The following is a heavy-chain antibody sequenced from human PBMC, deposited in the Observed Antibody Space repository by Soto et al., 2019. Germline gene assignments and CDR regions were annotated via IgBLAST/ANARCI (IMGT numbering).Heavy chain of an antibody. J-gene: IGHJ6*02. D-gene: IGHD3-10*01. CDR2: IYYSGST. V-gene: IGHV4-31*03. CDR3: ARVVTMVRGWGAGYGIDV. CDR1: GGSISSGGYY. Sequence: QVQLQESGPGLVKPSQTLSLTCTVSGGSISSGGYYWSWIRQHPGKGLEWIGYIYYSGSTYYNPCIKSRVPTPVGTSKNQLYLKLSSVTAEDTAVYDCARVVTMVRGWGAGYGIDVWGQGTTVTVSS.